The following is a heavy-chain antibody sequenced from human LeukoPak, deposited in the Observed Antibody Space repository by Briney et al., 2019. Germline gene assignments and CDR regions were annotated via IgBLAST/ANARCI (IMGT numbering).Heavy chain of an antibody. CDR2: TYYRSKWYN. J-gene: IGHJ4*02. CDR1: GDSVSSNSAA. Sequence: SQTLSLTCAISGDSVSSNSAAWNWIRQSPSRGLEWLGRTYYRSKWYNDYAVSVKSRITINPDTSKNQFSLQLNSVTSEDTAVYYCARGSGDTAMVTLYYFDYWGQGTLVTVSS. CDR3: ARGSGDTAMVTLYYFDY. D-gene: IGHD5-18*01. V-gene: IGHV6-1*01.